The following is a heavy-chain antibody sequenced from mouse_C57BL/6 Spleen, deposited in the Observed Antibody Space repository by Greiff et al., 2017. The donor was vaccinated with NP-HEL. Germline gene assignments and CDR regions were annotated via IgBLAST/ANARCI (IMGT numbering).Heavy chain of an antibody. CDR3: ARQLRLREGAMDY. Sequence: QVQLQQSGPELVKPGASVKISCKASGYAFSSSWMNWVKQRPGKGLEWIGRIYPGDGDTNYNGKFKGKATLTADKSSSTAYMQLSSLTSEDSAVYFCARQLRLREGAMDYWGQGTSVTVSS. J-gene: IGHJ4*01. CDR1: GYAFSSSW. CDR2: IYPGDGDT. V-gene: IGHV1-82*01. D-gene: IGHD3-2*02.